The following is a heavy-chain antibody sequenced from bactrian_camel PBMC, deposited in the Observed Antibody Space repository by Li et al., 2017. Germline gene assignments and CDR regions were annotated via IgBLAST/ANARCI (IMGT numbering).Heavy chain of an antibody. D-gene: IGHD6*01. Sequence: VQLVESGGGSVQAGGSLRLSCAASTATDNSRWMGWFRQTPGQERERVAAMYTGSPGVRPNYDDSVKGRFTISQDNAKNRLYLQMNSPKSEDTAMYYCAADLWGSTCREQDQGTQVTVS. CDR1: TATDNSRW. J-gene: IGHJ4*01. CDR2: MYTGSPGVRP. V-gene: IGHV3S1*01.